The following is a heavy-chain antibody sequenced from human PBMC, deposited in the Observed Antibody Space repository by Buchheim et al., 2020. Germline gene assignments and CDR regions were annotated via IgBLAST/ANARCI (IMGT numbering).Heavy chain of an antibody. CDR1: GGSISSSSYY. J-gene: IGHJ6*03. CDR2: IYYSGST. Sequence: QLQLQESGPGLVKPSETLSLTCTVSGGSISSSSYYWGWIRQPPGKGLEWIGSIYYSGSTYYNPSLKSRLTISVDTSKNLFSLKLSSVTAADTAVYYCARQVPGITGTHYYYYMDVWGKGTT. D-gene: IGHD1/OR15-1a*01. V-gene: IGHV4-39*01. CDR3: ARQVPGITGTHYYYYMDV.